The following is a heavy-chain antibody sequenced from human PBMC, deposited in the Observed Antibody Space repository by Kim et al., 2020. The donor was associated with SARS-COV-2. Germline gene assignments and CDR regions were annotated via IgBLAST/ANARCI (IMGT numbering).Heavy chain of an antibody. D-gene: IGHD2-2*01. J-gene: IGHJ6*02. CDR1: GFTFDDYT. CDR3: AKEEIGYCSSTSCPGGMDV. V-gene: IGHV3-43*01. CDR2: ISWDGGST. Sequence: GGSLRLSCAASGFTFDDYTMHWVRQAPGKGLEWVSLISWDGGSTYYADSVKGRFTISRDNSKNSLYLQMNSLRTEDTALYYCAKEEIGYCSSTSCPGGMDVWGQGTTVTVSS.